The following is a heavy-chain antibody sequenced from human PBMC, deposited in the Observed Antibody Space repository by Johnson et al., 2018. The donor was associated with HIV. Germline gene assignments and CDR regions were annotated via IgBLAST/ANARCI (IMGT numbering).Heavy chain of an antibody. CDR2: ISYDGNNK. V-gene: IGHV3-30*04. CDR3: SKDARATASDDAFDI. D-gene: IGHD6-13*01. J-gene: IGHJ3*02. CDR1: GFTFSSYA. Sequence: QVQLVESGGGVVQPGRSLRLSCAASGFTFSSYAMHWVRQAPGKGLEWVAVISYDGNNKYYADSVKGRFTISRDNSKNTLFLQMNSLRAEDTAVYYCSKDARATASDDAFDIWGQGTMVTVS.